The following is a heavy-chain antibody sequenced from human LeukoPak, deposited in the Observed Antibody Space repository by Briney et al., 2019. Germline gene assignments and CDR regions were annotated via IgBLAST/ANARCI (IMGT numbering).Heavy chain of an antibody. CDR1: GYTFTSYD. Sequence: ASVKVSCKASGYTFTSYDINWVRQATGQGLEWMGWMNPNSGNTGYAQKFQGRVSITRNTSISTAYMELSSLRSEDTAVYYCARGPSGRYYYYMDVWGKGTTVTVSS. J-gene: IGHJ6*03. D-gene: IGHD6-25*01. V-gene: IGHV1-8*03. CDR3: ARGPSGRYYYYMDV. CDR2: MNPNSGNT.